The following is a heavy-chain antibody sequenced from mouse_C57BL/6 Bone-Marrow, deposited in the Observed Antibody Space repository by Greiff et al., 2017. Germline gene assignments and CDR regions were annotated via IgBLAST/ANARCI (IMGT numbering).Heavy chain of an antibody. CDR3: ARYRDYDSLYAMDY. V-gene: IGHV7-3*01. CDR2: IRNKANGYTT. Sequence: VQLKESGGGLVQPGGSLSLSCAASGFTFTDYYMSWVRQPPGKALEWLGFIRNKANGYTTEYSASVKGRFTISRDNSQSILYLQMNALRAEDSATYYCARYRDYDSLYAMDYWGQGTSVTVSS. CDR1: GFTFTDYY. D-gene: IGHD2-4*01. J-gene: IGHJ4*01.